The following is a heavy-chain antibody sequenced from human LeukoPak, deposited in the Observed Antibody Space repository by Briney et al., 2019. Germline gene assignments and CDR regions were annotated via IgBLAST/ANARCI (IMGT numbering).Heavy chain of an antibody. Sequence: ASVKVSCKASGYSFTRYGFSWVRQAPGQGLEWMGWISAYNGHTNYAQNFQGRVTMTTDTPTSTAYMELRSLRSDDTAVYFCARAYSSTWYGDYWGQGTLVTVSS. CDR2: ISAYNGHT. CDR3: ARAYSSTWYGDY. D-gene: IGHD6-13*01. J-gene: IGHJ4*02. V-gene: IGHV1-18*01. CDR1: GYSFTRYG.